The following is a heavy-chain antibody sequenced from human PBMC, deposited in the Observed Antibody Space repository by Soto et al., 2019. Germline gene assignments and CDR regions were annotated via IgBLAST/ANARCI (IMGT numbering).Heavy chain of an antibody. CDR2: ISAYNGNT. Sequence: GASVKVSCKASGYTFTSYGISWVRQAPGQGLEWMGWISAYNGNTNYAQKLQGRVTMTTDTSTSTAYMELRSLRSDDTAVYYCARHIVLVPAATGMGMDVWGQGTTVTVSS. V-gene: IGHV1-18*01. D-gene: IGHD2-2*01. CDR3: ARHIVLVPAATGMGMDV. CDR1: GYTFTSYG. J-gene: IGHJ6*02.